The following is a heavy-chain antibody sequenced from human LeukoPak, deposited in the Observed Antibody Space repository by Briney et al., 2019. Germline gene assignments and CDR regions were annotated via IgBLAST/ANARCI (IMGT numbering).Heavy chain of an antibody. CDR2: IYYSGST. J-gene: IGHJ3*02. Sequence: PSETLSLTCTVSGGSISSYYWSWIRQPPGKGLEWIGYIYYSGSTNYNPSLKSRVTISVDTSKNQFSLKLSSVTAADTAVYYCARGDIVVVVAARSYAFDIWGQGTMVTVSS. CDR1: GGSISSYY. V-gene: IGHV4-59*12. D-gene: IGHD2-15*01. CDR3: ARGDIVVVVAARSYAFDI.